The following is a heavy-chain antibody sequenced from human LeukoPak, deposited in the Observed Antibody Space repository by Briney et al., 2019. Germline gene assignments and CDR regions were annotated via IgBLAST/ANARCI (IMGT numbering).Heavy chain of an antibody. D-gene: IGHD3-16*01. CDR2: IKQDGSEK. Sequence: GGSLRLSCAASGFTFSSYAMSWVRQAPGKGLEWVANIKQDGSEKYYVDSVKGRFTISRDNGKNSLYLQMNSLRADDTAIYYCAREGHTYGSDYWGQGTLVTVSS. CDR1: GFTFSSYA. CDR3: AREGHTYGSDY. J-gene: IGHJ4*02. V-gene: IGHV3-7*03.